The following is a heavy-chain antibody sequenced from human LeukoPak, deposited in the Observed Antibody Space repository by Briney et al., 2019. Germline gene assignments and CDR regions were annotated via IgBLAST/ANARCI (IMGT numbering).Heavy chain of an antibody. Sequence: PSETLSLTCTVSGGSISSSSYYGGWIRQPPGKGLEWIASIYYSGSTYYNPSLKSRVTISVDTSKNQFSLKLSSVTAADTAVYYCARLHYYGSGSYYNYWGQGTLVTVSS. V-gene: IGHV4-39*01. CDR1: GGSISSSSYY. D-gene: IGHD3-10*01. CDR2: IYYSGST. J-gene: IGHJ4*02. CDR3: ARLHYYGSGSYYNY.